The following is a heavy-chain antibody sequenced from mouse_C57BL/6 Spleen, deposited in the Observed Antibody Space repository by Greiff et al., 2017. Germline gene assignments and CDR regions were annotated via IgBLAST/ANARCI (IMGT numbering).Heavy chain of an antibody. D-gene: IGHD1-1*01. CDR3: ARESNYYGSSPFDD. Sequence: ESGPGLVKPSQSLSLTCSVTGYSITSGYYWNWIRQFPGNKLEWMGYISYDGSNNYNPSLKNRISITRDTSKNQFFLKLNSVPTEDTATYYCARESNYYGSSPFDDWGQGTTLTVSS. CDR2: ISYDGSN. CDR1: GYSITSGYY. J-gene: IGHJ2*01. V-gene: IGHV3-6*01.